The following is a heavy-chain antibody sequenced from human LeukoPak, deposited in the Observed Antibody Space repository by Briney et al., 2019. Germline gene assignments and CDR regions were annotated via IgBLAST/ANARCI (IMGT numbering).Heavy chain of an antibody. D-gene: IGHD6-13*01. CDR2: IYYSGST. J-gene: IGHJ4*02. CDR3: AKSSSWYREFDY. V-gene: IGHV4-39*01. CDR1: GGSISSNNYY. Sequence: SGTLSLTCTVSGGSISSNNYYWGWIRQPPGKGLEWIGNIYYSGSTYYNPSLKSRVTISVDTSKNQFSLKLSSVTATDTAVYYCAKSSSWYREFDYWGQGTLVTVSS.